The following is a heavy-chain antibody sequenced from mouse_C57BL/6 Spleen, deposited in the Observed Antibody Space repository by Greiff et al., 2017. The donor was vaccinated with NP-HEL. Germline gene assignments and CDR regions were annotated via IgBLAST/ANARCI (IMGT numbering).Heavy chain of an antibody. CDR1: GFTFSDYY. CDR2: ISNGGGST. V-gene: IGHV5-12*01. Sequence: EVQLVESGGGLVQPGGSLKLSCAASGFTFSDYYMYWVRQTPEKRLEWVAYISNGGGSTYYPDTVKGRFTISRDNAKNTLYLQMSRLKSEDTAMYYCARQGTGTPAQEHYLDYWGQGTTLTVSS. D-gene: IGHD4-1*01. J-gene: IGHJ2*01. CDR3: ARQGTGTPAQEHYLDY.